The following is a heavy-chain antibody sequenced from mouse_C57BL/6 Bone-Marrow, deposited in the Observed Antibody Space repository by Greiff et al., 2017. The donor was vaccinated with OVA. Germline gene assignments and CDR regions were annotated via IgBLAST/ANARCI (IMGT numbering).Heavy chain of an antibody. CDR1: GFTFSDYY. CDR2: ISNGGGST. V-gene: IGHV5-12*01. Sequence: EVQRVESGGGLVQPGGSLKLSCAASGFTFSDYYMYWVRQTPEKRLEWVAYISNGGGSTYYPDTVKGRFTISRDNAKNTLYLQMSRLKSEDTAMYYCAREDDGYFDYWGQGTTLTVSS. D-gene: IGHD2-3*01. CDR3: AREDDGYFDY. J-gene: IGHJ2*01.